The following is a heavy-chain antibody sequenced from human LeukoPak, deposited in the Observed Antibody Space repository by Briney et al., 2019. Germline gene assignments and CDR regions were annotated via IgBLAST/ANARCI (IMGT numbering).Heavy chain of an antibody. D-gene: IGHD4-23*01. CDR3: ARILGGNGAFDI. Sequence: SGPALAKPTQTLTLTCTFSGFSLSTSGMCVSWIRQPPGKALEWLARIDWDDDKYYSTSLKTRLTISKDTSKNQVVLTMTNMDPVDTATYYCARILGGNGAFDIWGQGTMVTVSS. V-gene: IGHV2-70*11. J-gene: IGHJ3*02. CDR2: IDWDDDK. CDR1: GFSLSTSGMC.